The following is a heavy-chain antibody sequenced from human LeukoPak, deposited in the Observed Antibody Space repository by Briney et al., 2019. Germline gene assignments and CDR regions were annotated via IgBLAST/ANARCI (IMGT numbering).Heavy chain of an antibody. CDR1: GFNFSSNW. CDR3: VRGVGRTRDY. J-gene: IGHJ4*02. V-gene: IGHV3-7*04. Sequence: PGGSLRLSCVVSGFNFSSNWMIWVRQAPGKGLEWVANLKADGTEKYHVDSVKGRFAISRDNAKNSLYLQMNSLRGEDTAVYYCVRGVGRTRDYWGQGTLVTVSS. D-gene: IGHD1-26*01. CDR2: LKADGTEK.